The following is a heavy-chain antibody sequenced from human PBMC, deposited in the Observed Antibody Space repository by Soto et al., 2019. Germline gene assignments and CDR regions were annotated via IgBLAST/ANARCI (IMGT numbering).Heavy chain of an antibody. CDR2: ISYDGSNK. Sequence: QVQLVESGGGVVQPGRSLRLSCAASGFTFSSYGMHWVRQAPGKGLEWVAVISYDGSNKYYADSVKGRFTISRDNSKNTLYLQMNSLRAEDTAVYYCAKYGGCSHGDYGADYWGQGTLVTVSS. J-gene: IGHJ4*02. CDR3: AKYGGCSHGDYGADY. V-gene: IGHV3-30*18. CDR1: GFTFSSYG. D-gene: IGHD4-17*01.